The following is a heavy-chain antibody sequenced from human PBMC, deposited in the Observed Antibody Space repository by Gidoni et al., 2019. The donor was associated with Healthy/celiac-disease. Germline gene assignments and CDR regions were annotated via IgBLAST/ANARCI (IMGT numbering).Heavy chain of an antibody. J-gene: IGHJ4*02. CDR1: GVTFSSYA. CDR3: AKGGSPPYYYDSSGPPDY. D-gene: IGHD3-22*01. V-gene: IGHV3-23*01. CDR2: ISGSGGST. Sequence: EVQLLESGGGLVQPGGSLRLSGAASGVTFSSYARSWVRQAPGKGREWVSAISGSGGSTYYADSVKGRFTISRDNSKNTLYLQMNSLRAEDTAVYYCAKGGSPPYYYDSSGPPDYWGQGTLVTVSS.